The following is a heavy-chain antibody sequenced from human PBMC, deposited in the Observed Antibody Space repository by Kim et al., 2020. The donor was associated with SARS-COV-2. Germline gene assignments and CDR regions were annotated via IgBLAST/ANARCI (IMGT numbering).Heavy chain of an antibody. J-gene: IGHJ4*02. Sequence: SETLSLTCAVSGGSISSSNWWSWVRQPPGKGLEWIGEIYHSGSTNYNPSLKSRVTISVDKSKNQFSLKLSSVTAADTAVYYCASKIGVGVYYGSGSYSDYFDYWGQGTLVTVSS. D-gene: IGHD3-10*01. V-gene: IGHV4-4*02. CDR1: GGSISSSNW. CDR3: ASKIGVGVYYGSGSYSDYFDY. CDR2: IYHSGST.